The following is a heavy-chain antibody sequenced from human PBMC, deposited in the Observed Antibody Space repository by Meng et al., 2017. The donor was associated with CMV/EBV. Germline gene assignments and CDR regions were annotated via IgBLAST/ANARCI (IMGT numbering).Heavy chain of an antibody. CDR1: GYTFTSYG. V-gene: IGHV1-18*01. Sequence: SCKASGYTFTSYGISWVPQAPGQGLEWMGWISAYNGNTNYAQKLQGRVTMTTDTSTSTAYMELRSLRSDDTAVYYCARVYSSSEYFDYWGQGTLVTVSS. CDR3: ARVYSSSEYFDY. J-gene: IGHJ4*02. CDR2: ISAYNGNT. D-gene: IGHD6-13*01.